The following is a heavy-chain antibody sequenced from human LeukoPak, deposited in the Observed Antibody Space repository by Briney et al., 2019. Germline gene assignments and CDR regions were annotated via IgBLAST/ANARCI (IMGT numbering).Heavy chain of an antibody. Sequence: GSLRLSCAASGFTFSSYGMHWVRQAPGKGLEWVAVISYDGSNKYYADSVKGRFTISRDNSKNTLYLQMNSLRAEDTAVYYCAKLAEWVPIPSMDYWGQGTLVTVSS. J-gene: IGHJ4*02. D-gene: IGHD3-3*01. CDR1: GFTFSSYG. CDR3: AKLAEWVPIPSMDY. V-gene: IGHV3-30*18. CDR2: ISYDGSNK.